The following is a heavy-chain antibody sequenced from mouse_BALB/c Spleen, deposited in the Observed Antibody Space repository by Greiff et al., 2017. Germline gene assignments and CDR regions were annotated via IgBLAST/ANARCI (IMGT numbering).Heavy chain of an antibody. CDR2: IDPYNGGT. CDR3: ARTGYGNYGYFDY. CDR1: GYAFTSYN. Sequence: LEESGPELVKPGASVKVSCKASGYAFTSYNMYWVKQSHGKSLEWIGYIDPYNGGTSYNQKFKGKATLTVDKSSSTAYMHLNSLTSEDSAVYYCARTGYGNYGYFDYWGQGTTLTVSS. J-gene: IGHJ2*01. D-gene: IGHD2-10*02. V-gene: IGHV1S135*01.